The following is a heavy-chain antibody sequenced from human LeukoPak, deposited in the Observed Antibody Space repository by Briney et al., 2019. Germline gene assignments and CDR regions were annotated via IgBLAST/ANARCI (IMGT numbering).Heavy chain of an antibody. V-gene: IGHV1-2*02. CDR1: GYTFTDYY. CDR2: INPNSGGT. J-gene: IGHJ4*02. D-gene: IGHD2-2*01. CDR3: ARANALYCSSTSCLFDY. Sequence: ASVKVSCKASGYTFTDYYIHWVRQAPGQGLEWMAWINPNSGGTYYAQNFHDRIALTRDTSISTAYMELSRLRSDDTAIYYCARANALYCSSTSCLFDYWGQGTLVTVSS.